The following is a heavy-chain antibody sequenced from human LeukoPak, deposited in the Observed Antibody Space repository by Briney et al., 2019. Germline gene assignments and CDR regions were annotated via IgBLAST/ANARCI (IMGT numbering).Heavy chain of an antibody. CDR1: GFTFSSFA. J-gene: IGHJ4*02. CDR3: AKARSLTCGGDCYQIDY. Sequence: GGSLRLSCVASGFTFSSFAINWVRQAPGKGLEWVSGISGSGYATYYADSVRGRFSISRDNSRNTLSLQMSSLRAEDTAVYYCAKARSLTCGGDCYQIDYWGQGTLVIVSS. CDR2: ISGSGYAT. D-gene: IGHD2-21*02. V-gene: IGHV3-23*01.